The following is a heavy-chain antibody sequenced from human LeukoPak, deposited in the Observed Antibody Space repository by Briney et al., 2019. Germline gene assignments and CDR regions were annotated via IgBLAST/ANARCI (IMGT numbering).Heavy chain of an antibody. V-gene: IGHV3-49*04. CDR3: TRSGVIRYYSDY. CDR1: GFTFGDYA. CDR2: IRSKAYGGTT. D-gene: IGHD3-22*01. Sequence: PGGSLRLSCTASGFTFGDYAMSWVRQAPGKGLEWVGFIRSKAYGGTTEYAASVKGRFTISRDDSKSIAYLQMNSLKTEDTAVYYCTRSGVIRYYSDYWGQGTLVTVSS. J-gene: IGHJ4*02.